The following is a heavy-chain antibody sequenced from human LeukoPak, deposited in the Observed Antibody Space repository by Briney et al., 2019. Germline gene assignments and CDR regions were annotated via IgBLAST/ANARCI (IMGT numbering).Heavy chain of an antibody. CDR2: ISGSGGST. J-gene: IGHJ6*02. D-gene: IGHD1-26*01. CDR1: GFTFSSYA. V-gene: IGHV3-23*01. Sequence: GGSLRLSCAASGFTFSSYAMSWVRQAPGKGLEWVSAISGSGGSTYYADSVKGRFTISRDNSKNTLYLQMNSLRAEDTAVYYCANWDNVNSGSLLRLYYYGMDVWGQGTTVTVSS. CDR3: ANWDNVNSGSLLRLYYYGMDV.